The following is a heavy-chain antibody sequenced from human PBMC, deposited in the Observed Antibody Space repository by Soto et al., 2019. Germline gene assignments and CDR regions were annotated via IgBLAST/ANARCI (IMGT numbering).Heavy chain of an antibody. V-gene: IGHV5-51*01. Sequence: PXEALKISCKGSGYSFTSYWIGWGRQMPGKGLEWMGIIYPGDSDTRYSPSFQGQVTISADKSISTAYLQWSSLKASDTAMYYCASQAYFYDSSGHYPFDYWGQGTLVTVFS. J-gene: IGHJ4*02. CDR3: ASQAYFYDSSGHYPFDY. CDR1: GYSFTSYW. CDR2: IYPGDSDT. D-gene: IGHD3-22*01.